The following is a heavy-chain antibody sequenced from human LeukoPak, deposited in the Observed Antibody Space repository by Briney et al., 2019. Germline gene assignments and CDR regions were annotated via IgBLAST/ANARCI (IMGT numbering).Heavy chain of an antibody. CDR3: AGEGSYYGSGSYYNVADY. J-gene: IGHJ4*02. CDR2: INPNSGGT. Sequence: VASVKVSCKASGYTFTGYYMHWVRQAPGQGLEWMGWINPNSGGTNYAQKFQGRVTMTRDTSISTAYMELSRLRSDDTAVYYCAGEGSYYGSGSYYNVADYWGQGTLVTVSS. D-gene: IGHD3-10*01. CDR1: GYTFTGYY. V-gene: IGHV1-2*02.